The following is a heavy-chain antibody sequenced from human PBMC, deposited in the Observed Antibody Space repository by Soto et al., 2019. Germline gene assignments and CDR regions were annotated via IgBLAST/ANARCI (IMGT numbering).Heavy chain of an antibody. D-gene: IGHD1-26*01. CDR1: GGSIRSYC. CDR3: ARHEQRGAYYYYYYMDV. V-gene: IGHV4-59*08. J-gene: IGHJ6*03. CDR2: IYYSGST. Sequence: PSESLSLTYTVSGGSIRSYCCSWIRQPPGKGLEWIGYIYYSGSTNYNPSLKSRVTISVDTSKNQFSLKLSSVTAADTAVYYCARHEQRGAYYYYYYMDVWGKGTTVTVSS.